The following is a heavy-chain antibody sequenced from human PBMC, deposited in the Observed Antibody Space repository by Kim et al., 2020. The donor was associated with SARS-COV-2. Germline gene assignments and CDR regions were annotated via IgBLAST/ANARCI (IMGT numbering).Heavy chain of an antibody. D-gene: IGHD5-18*01. V-gene: IGHV3-74*01. J-gene: IGHJ4*02. CDR3: ARTWTQLWPRGN. Sequence: SYAEPVTGRITIDQDTANNTLYVQMNSMRAEDTAVYYCARTWTQLWPRGNWGQGTLVTVSS.